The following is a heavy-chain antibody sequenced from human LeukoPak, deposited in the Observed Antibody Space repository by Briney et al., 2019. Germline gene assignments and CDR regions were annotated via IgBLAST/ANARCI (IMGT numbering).Heavy chain of an antibody. CDR1: GFTFSSYS. D-gene: IGHD4-17*01. CDR3: ARDGYGDYGMDV. CDR2: ISSSSSYI. Sequence: GGSLRLSCAASGFTFSSYSMNWVRQAPGKGLEWVSSISSSSSYIYYADSAKGRFTISRDNAKNSLYLQMNSLRAEDTAVYYCARDGYGDYGMDVWGQGTTVTVSS. V-gene: IGHV3-21*01. J-gene: IGHJ6*02.